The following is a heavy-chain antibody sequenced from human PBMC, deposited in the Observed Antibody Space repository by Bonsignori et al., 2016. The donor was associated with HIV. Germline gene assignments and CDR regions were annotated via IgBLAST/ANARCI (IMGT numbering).Heavy chain of an antibody. CDR1: GFDFSNFG. J-gene: IGHJ4*02. D-gene: IGHD1-26*01. Sequence: GGSLRLSCTGSGFDFSNFGIRLGPPGVQGKGLAWVAATSYDGGGKYYADSVKGRFTVSKDKSKSTLYLQMLRAEDTAVYYCSKALGVGAALGGAEFDSWGQGTLVTVSS. V-gene: IGHV3-30*18. CDR3: SKALGVGAALGGAEFDS. CDR2: TSYDGGGK.